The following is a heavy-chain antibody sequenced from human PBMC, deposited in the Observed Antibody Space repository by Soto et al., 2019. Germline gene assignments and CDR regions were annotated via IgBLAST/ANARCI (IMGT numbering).Heavy chain of an antibody. Sequence: QVQLVESGGGVVQPGRSLRLSCAASGFTFSSYGMDWVRQTPGKGLEWVAAIWSDGSNKYYADSVKGRFTISRDNSKNTRYLQMNSLRAEDTAVYYCARESYTDYVHDYWGQGTLVTVSS. J-gene: IGHJ4*02. CDR3: ARESYTDYVHDY. D-gene: IGHD3-16*01. V-gene: IGHV3-33*01. CDR2: IWSDGSNK. CDR1: GFTFSSYG.